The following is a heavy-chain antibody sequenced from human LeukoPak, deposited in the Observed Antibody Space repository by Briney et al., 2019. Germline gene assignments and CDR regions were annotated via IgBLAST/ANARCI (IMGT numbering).Heavy chain of an antibody. D-gene: IGHD6-19*01. V-gene: IGHV3-30-3*01. CDR2: ISYDGSNK. CDR1: GFTFSSYA. Sequence: GGSLRLSCAASGFTFSSYAMHWVRQAPGKGLEWVAVISYDGSNKYYADSVKGRFTISRDNSKNTLYLQMNSLRAEDTAVYYRARDKQWLAHFDYWGQGTLVTVSS. J-gene: IGHJ4*02. CDR3: ARDKQWLAHFDY.